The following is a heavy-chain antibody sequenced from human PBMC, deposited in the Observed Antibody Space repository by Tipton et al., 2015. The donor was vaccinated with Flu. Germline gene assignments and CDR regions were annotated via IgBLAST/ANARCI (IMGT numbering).Heavy chain of an antibody. V-gene: IGHV4-34*01. CDR3: ARLSYYDVDLKNFYFDY. CDR2: INHSGST. J-gene: IGHJ4*02. Sequence: TLSLTCAVYGGSFSGYYWSWIRQPPGKGLEWIGEINHSGSTNYNPSLKSRVTISVDTSKNQFSLKLNSVTAADTAVYYCARLSYYDVDLKNFYFDYWGQAALVTVSS. D-gene: IGHD3-10*02. CDR1: GGSFSGYY.